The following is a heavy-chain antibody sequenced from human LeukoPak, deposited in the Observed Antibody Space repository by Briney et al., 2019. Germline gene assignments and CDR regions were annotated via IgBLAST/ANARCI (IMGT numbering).Heavy chain of an antibody. V-gene: IGHV3-23*01. CDR3: AKGAASALVDWFDP. Sequence: GGSLRLSCAASGFIFSNYAMTWVRQAPGKGLEWVSSVTGSGGGAFYADSVKGRFTISRDNSQNTLYLQMNSLGAEDTAVYYCAKGAASALVDWFDPWGQGTLVTVSS. CDR2: VTGSGGGA. J-gene: IGHJ5*02. CDR1: GFIFSNYA. D-gene: IGHD6-25*01.